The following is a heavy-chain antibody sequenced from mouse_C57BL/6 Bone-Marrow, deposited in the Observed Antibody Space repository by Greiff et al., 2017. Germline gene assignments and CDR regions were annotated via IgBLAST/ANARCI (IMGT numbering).Heavy chain of an antibody. CDR2: IHPNSGST. J-gene: IGHJ4*01. V-gene: IGHV1-64*01. Sequence: QVQLKQSGAELVKPGASVKLSCKASGYTFTSYWMHWVKQRPGQGLEWIGMIHPNSGSTNYNEKFKSKATLTVDKSSSTAYMQLSSLTSEDSAVYYCARSDDYDGYAMDYWGQGTSVTVSS. CDR1: GYTFTSYW. CDR3: ARSDDYDGYAMDY. D-gene: IGHD2-4*01.